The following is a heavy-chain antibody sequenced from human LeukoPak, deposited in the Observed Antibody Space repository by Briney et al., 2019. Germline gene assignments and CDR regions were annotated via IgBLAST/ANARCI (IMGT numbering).Heavy chain of an antibody. CDR3: AKDTGGIGAYFCAMDV. CDR2: HTWNSDTK. D-gene: IGHD4-23*01. Sequence: LGLLRVGSGFPFHQLAMQGVPRPPGKGLVEGSAHTWNSDTKAYADSVKGRFTIPRDRPRNPLYLQIDSLSPEDTPLYYCAKDTGGIGAYFCAMDVWGQGTSVTVSS. J-gene: IGHJ6*02. V-gene: IGHV3-9*01. CDR1: GFPFHQLA.